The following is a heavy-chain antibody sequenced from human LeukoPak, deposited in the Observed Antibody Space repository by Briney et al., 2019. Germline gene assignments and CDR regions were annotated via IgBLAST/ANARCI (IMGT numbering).Heavy chain of an antibody. CDR2: IYYSGST. J-gene: IGHJ5*02. CDR1: GGSFSGYY. D-gene: IGHD3/OR15-3a*01. V-gene: IGHV4-59*01. CDR3: ARGDGLVRFDP. Sequence: SETLSLTCAVYGGSFSGYYWSWIRQPPGKGLEWIGYIYYSGSTKYNPSLKSRVTISVDTSKNQFSLKLSSVTAADTAVYYCARGDGLVRFDPWGQGTLVSVSS.